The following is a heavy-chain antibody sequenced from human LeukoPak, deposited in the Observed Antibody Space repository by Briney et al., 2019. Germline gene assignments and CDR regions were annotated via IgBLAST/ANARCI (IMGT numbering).Heavy chain of an antibody. V-gene: IGHV4-34*01. Sequence: MPSETLSLTCAVYGGSFSGYYWSWIRQPPGKGLEWIGEINHSGSTNYNPSLKSRVTISVDTSKNQFSLKLSSVTAADTAVYYCASQRSTYYYGSGSYWDWFDPWGQGTLVTVSS. CDR2: INHSGST. D-gene: IGHD3-10*01. CDR1: GGSFSGYY. CDR3: ASQRSTYYYGSGSYWDWFDP. J-gene: IGHJ5*02.